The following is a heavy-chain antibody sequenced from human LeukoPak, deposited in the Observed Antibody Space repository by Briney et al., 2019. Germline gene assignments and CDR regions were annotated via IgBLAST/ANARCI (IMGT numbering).Heavy chain of an antibody. CDR3: ARGGYSYGYPADAFDI. D-gene: IGHD5-18*01. CDR1: GGSISSYY. CDR2: IYYSGST. J-gene: IGHJ3*02. V-gene: IGHV4-39*07. Sequence: SETLSLTCTVSGGSISSYYWGWIRQPPGKGLEWIGSIYYSGSTYYNPSLKSRVTISVDTSKDQFSLKLSSVTAADTAVYYCARGGYSYGYPADAFDIWGQGTMVTVSS.